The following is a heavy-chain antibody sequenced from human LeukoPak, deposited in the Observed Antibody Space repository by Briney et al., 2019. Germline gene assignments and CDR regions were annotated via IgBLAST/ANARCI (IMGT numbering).Heavy chain of an antibody. V-gene: IGHV3-23*01. CDR3: AKDTPRGIAAAGTKVLRFDY. Sequence: GGSLRLSCAASGLTLSSYAMNWVRQAPGKGLEWVSAISGSGGSTYYADSVKGRFTISRDNSKNTLYLQMNSLRAEDTAVYYCAKDTPRGIAAAGTKVLRFDYWGQGTLVTVSS. J-gene: IGHJ4*02. D-gene: IGHD6-13*01. CDR2: ISGSGGST. CDR1: GLTLSSYA.